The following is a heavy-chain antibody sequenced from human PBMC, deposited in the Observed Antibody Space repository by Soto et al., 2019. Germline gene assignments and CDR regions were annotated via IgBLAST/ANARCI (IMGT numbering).Heavy chain of an antibody. D-gene: IGHD3-16*01. CDR1: GFTFSSYA. Sequence: EVQLLESGGGLVQPGGSLRLSCAASGFTFSSYAMSWVRQAPGKGLEWVSAISGSGGSTYYADSVKGRFTISRDNSKNTLYLQMNSLRAEDTAVYYCAKDATRHEIMITFGGNPTSHFDYWGQGTLVTVSS. J-gene: IGHJ4*02. CDR2: ISGSGGST. CDR3: AKDATRHEIMITFGGNPTSHFDY. V-gene: IGHV3-23*01.